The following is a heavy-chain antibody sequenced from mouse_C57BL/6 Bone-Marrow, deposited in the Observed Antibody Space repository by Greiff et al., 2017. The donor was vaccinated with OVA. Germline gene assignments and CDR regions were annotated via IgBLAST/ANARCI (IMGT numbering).Heavy chain of an antibody. J-gene: IGHJ4*01. D-gene: IGHD2-1*01. V-gene: IGHV1-15*01. CDR3: TRSGGNYYYYAMDY. CDR1: GYTFTDYE. Sequence: QVQLQQSGAELVRPGASVTLSCKASGYTFTDYEMHWVKQTPVHGLEWIGAIDPETGGTAYNQKFKGKAILTADKSSSTAYMELRSLTSEDSAVYYCTRSGGNYYYYAMDYWGQGTSVTVSS. CDR2: IDPETGGT.